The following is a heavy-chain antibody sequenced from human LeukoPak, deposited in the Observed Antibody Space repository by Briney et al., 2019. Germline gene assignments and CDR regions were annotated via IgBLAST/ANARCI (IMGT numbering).Heavy chain of an antibody. CDR2: ISGSGGST. CDR3: ATSLSAADY. V-gene: IGHV3-23*01. CDR1: GFTFSSYA. D-gene: IGHD6-13*01. J-gene: IGHJ4*02. Sequence: PGGSLRLSCAASGFTFSSYAMSWVRQAPGKGLEWVSGISGSGGSTYYADSVKGRFTISRENSKNTLYLHMNSLRAEDTAVYYCATSLSAADYWGRGTLVTVSS.